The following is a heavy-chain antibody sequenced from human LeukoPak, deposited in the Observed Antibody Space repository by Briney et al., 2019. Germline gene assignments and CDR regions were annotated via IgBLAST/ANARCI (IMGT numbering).Heavy chain of an antibody. D-gene: IGHD3-3*01. V-gene: IGHV4-4*07. CDR1: GGSISSYC. CDR2: IYTNGST. Sequence: PSETLSLTCTVSGGSISSYCWSWIRQPAGKGLEWIGRIYTNGSTNYNPSLKSRVTMSVDTSKNQFSLKLSSVTAADTAVYYCARAYYHFWSGYYDYYYMDVWGKGTTVTVSS. J-gene: IGHJ6*03. CDR3: ARAYYHFWSGYYDYYYMDV.